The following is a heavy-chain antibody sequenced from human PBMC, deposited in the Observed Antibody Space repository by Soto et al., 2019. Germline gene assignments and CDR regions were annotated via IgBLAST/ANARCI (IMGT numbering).Heavy chain of an antibody. V-gene: IGHV3-23*01. Sequence: EVQILESGGGLIQPGGSLRLSCAASGFSFSTFAMTWVRQAPGTGLEWVSTIISTGISTYYADSVKGRFTISRDNSKNTLYLQMNSLRAKDSAVYYCAKGNYGDYGGFDPWGQGTLVTVSS. CDR2: IISTGIST. CDR3: AKGNYGDYGGFDP. CDR1: GFSFSTFA. D-gene: IGHD4-17*01. J-gene: IGHJ5*02.